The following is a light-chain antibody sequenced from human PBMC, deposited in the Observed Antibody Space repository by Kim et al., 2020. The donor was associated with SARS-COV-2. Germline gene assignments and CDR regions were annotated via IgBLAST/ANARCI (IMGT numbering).Light chain of an antibody. Sequence: SSELTQDPAVSVALGQTVRITCRGDSLRSYYATWYLQKAGQAPALVVYGKNNRPSGIPDRFSGSSSGNTASLTITGAQADDEADYYCMSRGTSGAVVFGGGTKLTVL. CDR1: SLRSYY. CDR3: MSRGTSGAVV. CDR2: GKN. J-gene: IGLJ2*01. V-gene: IGLV3-19*01.